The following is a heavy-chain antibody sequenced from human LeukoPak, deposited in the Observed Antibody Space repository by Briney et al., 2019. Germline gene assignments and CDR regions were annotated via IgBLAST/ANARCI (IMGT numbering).Heavy chain of an antibody. CDR1: GGSISSSSYY. CDR2: IYYSGST. J-gene: IGHJ4*02. V-gene: IGHV4-39*07. D-gene: IGHD3-10*01. CDR3: ARGNRPRITRGGGFDY. Sequence: KPSETLSLTCTVSGGSISSSSYYWGWIRQPPGKGLEWIGSIYYSGSTYYNPSLKSRVTISVDTSKNQFSLKLSSVTAADTAVYYCARGNRPRITRGGGFDYWGQGTLVTVSS.